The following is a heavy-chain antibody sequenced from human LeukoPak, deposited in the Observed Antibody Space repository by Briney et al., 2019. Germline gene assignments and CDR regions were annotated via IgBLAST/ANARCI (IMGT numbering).Heavy chain of an antibody. CDR1: GYFINSGYY. V-gene: IGHV4-38-2*01. J-gene: IGHJ4*02. Sequence: SETLSLTCAVSGYFINSGYYWGWIRQPPGKGLEWIGTIYQSGTTYYNPSLKSRVTLSVDTSNHQFSLKLSSVTAADTAVYYCARQVAVADHFDYWGQGTRVTVSS. D-gene: IGHD6-19*01. CDR2: IYQSGTT. CDR3: ARQVAVADHFDY.